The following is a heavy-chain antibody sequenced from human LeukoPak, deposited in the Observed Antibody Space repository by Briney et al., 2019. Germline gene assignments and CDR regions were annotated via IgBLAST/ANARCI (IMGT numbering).Heavy chain of an antibody. V-gene: IGHV4-34*01. Sequence: SSETLSLTCAVYGGSFRFYYWSGLRQPPGKGLEWIVEMNHSESTNYNPPLESRVPISVDTSKNQFSLKLSSVTAADTAVYYCARGDSRRAYYYDSSGYYYGYWGQGTLVTVSS. CDR2: MNHSEST. J-gene: IGHJ4*02. D-gene: IGHD3-22*01. CDR1: GGSFRFYY. CDR3: ARGDSRRAYYYDSSGYYYGY.